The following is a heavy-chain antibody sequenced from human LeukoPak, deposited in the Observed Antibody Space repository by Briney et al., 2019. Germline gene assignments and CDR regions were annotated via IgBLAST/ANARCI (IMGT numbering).Heavy chain of an antibody. Sequence: ASVKVSCKASGYTFTSYDINWVRQATGQRLEWMGWISAYNGNTNYAQKLQGRVTMTTDTSTSTAYMELRSLRSDDTAVYYCARGQDYDFWSGYLSNWFDPWGQGTLVTVSS. V-gene: IGHV1-18*01. CDR3: ARGQDYDFWSGYLSNWFDP. J-gene: IGHJ5*02. CDR2: ISAYNGNT. D-gene: IGHD3-3*01. CDR1: GYTFTSYD.